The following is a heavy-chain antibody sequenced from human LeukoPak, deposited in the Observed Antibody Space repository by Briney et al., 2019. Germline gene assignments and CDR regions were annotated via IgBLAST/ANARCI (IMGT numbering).Heavy chain of an antibody. Sequence: GGSLRLSCAASGFVFRNYFMSWVRQAPGKGLEWVASIKNDGSEKYYVDSVRGRYTISRDNTKNSLYLQMSSLRAEDTAVYYCARTLYRGVSDYWGQGTLVTVSS. D-gene: IGHD3-10*01. J-gene: IGHJ4*02. CDR3: ARTLYRGVSDY. V-gene: IGHV3-7*01. CDR2: IKNDGSEK. CDR1: GFVFRNYF.